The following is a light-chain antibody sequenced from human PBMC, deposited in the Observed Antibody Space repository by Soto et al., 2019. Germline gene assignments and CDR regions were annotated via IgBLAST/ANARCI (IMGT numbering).Light chain of an antibody. CDR2: GAS. J-gene: IGKJ1*01. V-gene: IGKV3D-15*01. CDR1: QSISTN. Sequence: EMVLTQSPGTLSLSPGERATLSCRASQSISTNLAWYQRTPGQAPRLLINGASTRATGIPARFSGSGSGTHFTLTSSSLQSEDFGTYYCQQYNTWPGTFGQGTKVDIK. CDR3: QQYNTWPGT.